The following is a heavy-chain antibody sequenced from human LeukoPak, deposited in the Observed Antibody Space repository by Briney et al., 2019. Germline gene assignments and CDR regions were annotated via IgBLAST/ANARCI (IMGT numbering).Heavy chain of an antibody. V-gene: IGHV1-2*02. J-gene: IGHJ4*02. CDR3: AREQHCGSTSCPQDV. CDR2: IKPDTGDT. Sequence: ASVKVSCKASGYTFTDYFIHWVRQAPGHGLEWMGCIKPDTGDTSYAQKFQGRLTTARDTSIRTAYMELTRLRSDDTAIYFCAREQHCGSTSCPQDVWGQGTLVTVSS. CDR1: GYTFTDYF. D-gene: IGHD2-2*01.